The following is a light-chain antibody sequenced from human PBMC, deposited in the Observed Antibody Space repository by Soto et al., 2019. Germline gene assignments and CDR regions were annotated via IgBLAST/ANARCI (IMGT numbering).Light chain of an antibody. CDR2: DAS. CDR1: QSVSSN. V-gene: IGKV3-15*01. CDR3: QQYNTWPPYT. Sequence: DIVMTQSPGTLSVSPGERATLSCRASQSVSSNLALYQQKPGQAPRLLIYDASTRATGIPARFSGSGSGTDFTLSISSLQSEDFAVYFCQQYNTWPPYTFGQGTKLEI. J-gene: IGKJ2*01.